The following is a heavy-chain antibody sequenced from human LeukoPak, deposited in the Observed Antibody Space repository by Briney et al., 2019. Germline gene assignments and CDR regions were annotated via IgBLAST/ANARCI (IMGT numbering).Heavy chain of an antibody. V-gene: IGHV4-39*01. Sequence: SETLSLTCTVSGGSISSSSYYWGWIRQPPGKGLEWIGSIYYSGSTYYNPSLKSRVTITVDTSKNQFSLKLSSVTAADTAVYYCARRDYYDSSGYYPLFDYWGQGTLVTVSS. J-gene: IGHJ4*02. D-gene: IGHD3-22*01. CDR1: GGSISSSSYY. CDR3: ARRDYYDSSGYYPLFDY. CDR2: IYYSGST.